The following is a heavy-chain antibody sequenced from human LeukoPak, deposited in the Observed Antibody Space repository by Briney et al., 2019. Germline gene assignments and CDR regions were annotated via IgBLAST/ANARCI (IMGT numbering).Heavy chain of an antibody. J-gene: IGHJ4*02. V-gene: IGHV3-23*01. CDR3: AKPLWLGGFDY. D-gene: IGHD3-10*01. Sequence: GGSLRLSCAASGFTFSSYAMSWVRQAPGKGLEWVSAISGTGGSTYYADSVKGRFTISRDNSKSTLYLQMNSLRAEDTAVYYCAKPLWLGGFDYWGQGTLVTVSS. CDR1: GFTFSSYA. CDR2: ISGTGGST.